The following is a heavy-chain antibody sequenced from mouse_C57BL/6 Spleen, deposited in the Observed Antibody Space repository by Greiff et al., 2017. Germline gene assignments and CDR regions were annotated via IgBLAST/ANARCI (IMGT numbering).Heavy chain of an antibody. CDR2: IYPGDGDT. Sequence: QVQLQQSGAELVKPGASVKIFCKASGYAFSSYWMNWVKQRPGKGLEWIGQIYPGDGDTNYNGKFKGKATLTADKSSSTAYMPLSSLTSDDSAVYFCARSHYDGSSHYWYCDVWGTGTAVTVSS. CDR1: GYAFSSYW. CDR3: ARSHYDGSSHYWYCDV. J-gene: IGHJ1*03. V-gene: IGHV1-80*01. D-gene: IGHD1-1*01.